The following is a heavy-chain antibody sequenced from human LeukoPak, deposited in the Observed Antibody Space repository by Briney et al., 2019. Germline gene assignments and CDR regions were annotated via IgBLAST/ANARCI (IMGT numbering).Heavy chain of an antibody. V-gene: IGHV4-39*07. D-gene: IGHD6-19*01. CDR2: IYYSGNT. Sequence: SETLSLTCTVSGGSISSSSYYWGWIRQPPGKGLEWIGSIYYSGNTYYNPSLKSRVTISVDTSKNQFSLKLSPVTAADTAVYYCAREVHGSGWYNYYYYGMDVWGQGTTVTVSS. CDR3: AREVHGSGWYNYYYYGMDV. CDR1: GGSISSSSYY. J-gene: IGHJ6*02.